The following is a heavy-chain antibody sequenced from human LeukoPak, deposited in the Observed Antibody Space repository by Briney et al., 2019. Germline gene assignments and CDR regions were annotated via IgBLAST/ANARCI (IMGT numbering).Heavy chain of an antibody. Sequence: GGSLRLSCAASGFTFSSYSMSWVRQAPEKGLEWVSSISSSSSYIYYADSVKGRFTISRDNAKNSLYLQMNSLRAEDTAVYYCARDFRLLPFDYWGQGTLVTISS. V-gene: IGHV3-21*04. CDR2: ISSSSSYI. J-gene: IGHJ4*02. CDR1: GFTFSSYS. CDR3: ARDFRLLPFDY. D-gene: IGHD2-15*01.